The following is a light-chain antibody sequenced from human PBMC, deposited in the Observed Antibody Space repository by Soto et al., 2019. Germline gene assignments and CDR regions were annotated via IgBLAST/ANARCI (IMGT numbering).Light chain of an antibody. CDR1: QSVSSNY. Sequence: IVLTQSPGTLSLSPGEGATLSCRASQSVSSNYLAWYQQKPGQAPRLLIYGASSRATGIPDRFSGSGSGTDFTLTIRRLEPEDFAVYYCQQYGSSPKTFGQGTKVDIK. V-gene: IGKV3-20*01. CDR3: QQYGSSPKT. CDR2: GAS. J-gene: IGKJ1*01.